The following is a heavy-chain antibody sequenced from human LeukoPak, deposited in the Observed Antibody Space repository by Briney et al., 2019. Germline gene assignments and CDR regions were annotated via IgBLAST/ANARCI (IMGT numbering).Heavy chain of an antibody. J-gene: IGHJ4*02. CDR1: GHTFTGYY. CDR3: ARVEAYYYDSSGWGNLDY. Sequence: ASVKVSCKASGHTFTGYYMHWVRQAPGQGLEWMGRINPNSGGTNYAQKFQGRVTMTRDTSISTAYMELSRLRSDDTAAYYCARVEAYYYDSSGWGNLDYWGQGTLVTVSS. D-gene: IGHD3-22*01. CDR2: INPNSGGT. V-gene: IGHV1-2*06.